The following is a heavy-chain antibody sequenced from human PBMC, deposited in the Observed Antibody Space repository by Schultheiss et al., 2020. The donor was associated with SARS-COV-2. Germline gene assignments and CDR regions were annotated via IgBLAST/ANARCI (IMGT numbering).Heavy chain of an antibody. D-gene: IGHD6-13*01. CDR2: IYYSGST. Sequence: SQTLSLTCTVSGGSISSGGYYWSWIRQHPGKGLEWIGYIYYSGSTYYNPSLKSRVTISVDTSKNQFSLKLTSVTAADAAVYYCARVWYSSSPFDPWGQGTLVTVSS. CDR1: GGSISSGGYY. V-gene: IGHV4-31*03. CDR3: ARVWYSSSPFDP. J-gene: IGHJ5*02.